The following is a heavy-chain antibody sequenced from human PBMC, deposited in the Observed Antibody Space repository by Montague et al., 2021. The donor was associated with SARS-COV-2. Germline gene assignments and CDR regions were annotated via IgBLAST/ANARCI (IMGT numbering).Heavy chain of an antibody. CDR3: ARWGLSNAFDI. CDR1: GDSISRSHYF. Sequence: SETLSLTCSVSGDSISRSHYFWAWIRQPPGMGLEWIGSIYFTGKTYYHPSLKSRVTISIDTSKNHFSLRLSSVTAADSAVFYCARWGLSNAFDIWGLGTMFTVSS. CDR2: IYFTGKT. D-gene: IGHD7-27*01. V-gene: IGHV4-39*02. J-gene: IGHJ3*02.